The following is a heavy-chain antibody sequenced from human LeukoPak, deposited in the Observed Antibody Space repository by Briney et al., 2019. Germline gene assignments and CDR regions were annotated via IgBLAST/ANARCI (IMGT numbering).Heavy chain of an antibody. Sequence: SVKVSCKASGGTFSSYAISWVRQAPGQGLEWMGRIIPIFGTANYAQKFQGRVTITTDESTSTAYMELSSLRSEDTAVYYCERDGRWDTAMDNWYFDLWGRGTLVTVSS. CDR2: IIPIFGTA. J-gene: IGHJ2*01. CDR3: ERDGRWDTAMDNWYFDL. CDR1: GGTFSSYA. V-gene: IGHV1-69*05. D-gene: IGHD5-18*01.